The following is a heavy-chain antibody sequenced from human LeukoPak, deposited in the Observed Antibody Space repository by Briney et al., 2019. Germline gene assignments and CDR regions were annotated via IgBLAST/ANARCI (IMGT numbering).Heavy chain of an antibody. CDR1: GFTFSSYA. Sequence: QPGGSLRLSCSASGFTFSSYAMSWVRQAPGKGLEWVSGISGNGGKTHYADSVKGRFTISRDNSKKTLYLQMTSLRADDTAVYYCASGVRGVMIETWGQGTLVIVSA. D-gene: IGHD3-10*01. CDR2: ISGNGGKT. CDR3: ASGVRGVMIET. V-gene: IGHV3-23*01. J-gene: IGHJ4*02.